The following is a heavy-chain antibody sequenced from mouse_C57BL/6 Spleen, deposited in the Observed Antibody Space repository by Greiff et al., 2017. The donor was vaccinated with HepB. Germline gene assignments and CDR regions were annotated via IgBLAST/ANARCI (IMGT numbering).Heavy chain of an antibody. CDR2: IDPSDSYT. CDR1: GYTFTSYW. Sequence: VKLQQPGAELVRPGTSVKLSCKASGYTFTSYWMHWVKQRPGQGLEWIGVIDPSDSYTNYNQKFKGKATLTVDTSSSTAYMQLSSLTSEDSAVYYCAPRDYYAMDYWGQGTSVTVSS. CDR3: APRDYYAMDY. V-gene: IGHV1-59*01. J-gene: IGHJ4*01.